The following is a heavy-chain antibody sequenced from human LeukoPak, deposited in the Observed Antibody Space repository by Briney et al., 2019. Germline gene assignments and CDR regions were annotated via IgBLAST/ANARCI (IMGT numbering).Heavy chain of an antibody. Sequence: GGSLRLSCAASGFTFSSYAMSWVRQAPGKGLEWVSAISGSGGSTYYADSVKGRFTISRDNSKNTLYLQMNSLRAEDTAVYYCAKDTRSLQDIVVVPAAIQGYFQHWGQGTLVTVSS. CDR3: AKDTRSLQDIVVVPAAIQGYFQH. J-gene: IGHJ1*01. CDR2: ISGSGGST. D-gene: IGHD2-2*02. V-gene: IGHV3-23*01. CDR1: GFTFSSYA.